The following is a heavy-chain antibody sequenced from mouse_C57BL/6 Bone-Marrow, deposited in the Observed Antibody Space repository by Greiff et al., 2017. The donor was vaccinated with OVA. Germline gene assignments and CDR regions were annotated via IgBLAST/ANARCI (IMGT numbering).Heavy chain of an antibody. J-gene: IGHJ2*01. Sequence: QVQLQQPGAELVRPGTSVKLSCKASGYTFTSYRMHWVKQRPGQGLEWIGVIDPSDSYTNYNQKFKGKATLTVDKSSSTAYMQRSSLTSEDSAVYYCARWGTTVVEGYYFDYWGQGTTLTVSS. CDR3: ARWGTTVVEGYYFDY. V-gene: IGHV1-59*01. D-gene: IGHD1-1*01. CDR2: IDPSDSYT. CDR1: GYTFTSYR.